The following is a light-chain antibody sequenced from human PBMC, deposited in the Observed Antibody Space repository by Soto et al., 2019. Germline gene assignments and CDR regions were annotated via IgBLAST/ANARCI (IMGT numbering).Light chain of an antibody. J-gene: IGKJ2*02. V-gene: IGKV4-1*01. CDR1: QSVFYSSNNKNY. Sequence: DIVMTQSPDSLAVSLGERATISCKSSQSVFYSSNNKNYLAWYQQKPGQPPRLLIYWASTRDSGVPDRFSGSGSGTDFTLTISSLQAEDVAVYYCQHYYITGPWTFGQGTKLEIK. CDR2: WAS. CDR3: QHYYITGPWT.